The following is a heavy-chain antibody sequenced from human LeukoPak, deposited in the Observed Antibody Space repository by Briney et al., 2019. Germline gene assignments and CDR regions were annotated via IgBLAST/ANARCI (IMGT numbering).Heavy chain of an antibody. D-gene: IGHD3-3*01. CDR3: ARGWSGTLFDY. CDR1: GGSFSGYY. J-gene: IGHJ4*02. Sequence: PSETLSLTCAVYGGSFSGYYWSWIRQPPGKGLEWIGEINHSGSTNYNPSLKSRVTISVDTSKNQFSLKLSSVTAADTAVYYCARGWSGTLFDYWGQGTLVTVSS. V-gene: IGHV4-34*01. CDR2: INHSGST.